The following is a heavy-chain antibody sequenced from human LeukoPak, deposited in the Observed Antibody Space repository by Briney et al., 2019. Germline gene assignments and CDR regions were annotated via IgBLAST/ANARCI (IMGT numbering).Heavy chain of an antibody. Sequence: ASVKVSCKPSGYTFTNYYIHWVRQAPGQGLEWMGWINPTSGATNYAQRFQGRVTMTRDTSIRTAYMELSSLRSDDTAVYYCARDNLRLFDYWGQGTLVTVSS. CDR1: GYTFTNYY. CDR3: ARDNLRLFDY. CDR2: INPTSGAT. V-gene: IGHV1-2*02. D-gene: IGHD1-14*01. J-gene: IGHJ4*02.